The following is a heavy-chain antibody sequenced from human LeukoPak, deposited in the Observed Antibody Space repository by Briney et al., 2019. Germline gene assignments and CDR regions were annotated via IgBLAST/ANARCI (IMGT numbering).Heavy chain of an antibody. CDR1: RFSFSAYP. CDR2: ISASGDVT. D-gene: IGHD1-26*01. CDR3: AKSLLTTASGTGRAFDI. J-gene: IGHJ3*02. V-gene: IGHV3-23*01. Sequence: PGGSLRLSCAASRFSFSAYPMGWVRRAPGKGLERVSGISASGDVTFHADPVKGRFTISRDNSKNTLYLQMSSLRAEDTAEYYCAKSLLTTASGTGRAFDIWGQGTMVTVSS.